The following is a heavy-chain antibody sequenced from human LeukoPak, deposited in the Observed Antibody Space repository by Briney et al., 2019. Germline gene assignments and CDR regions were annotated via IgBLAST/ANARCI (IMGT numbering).Heavy chain of an antibody. Sequence: ASVKVSCKASGYTFTGYYMHWVRQAPGQGLEWMGWVNPNSGGTNYAQKFQGRVTMTRDTSISTAYMELSSLRAEDTAVYYCAKGTHYYDSSGYWGAFDIWGQGTMVTVSS. CDR1: GYTFTGYY. V-gene: IGHV1-2*02. CDR3: AKGTHYYDSSGYWGAFDI. J-gene: IGHJ3*02. CDR2: VNPNSGGT. D-gene: IGHD3-22*01.